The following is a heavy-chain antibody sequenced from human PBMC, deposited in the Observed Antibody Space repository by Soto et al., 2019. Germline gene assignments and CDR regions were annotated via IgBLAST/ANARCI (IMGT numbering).Heavy chain of an antibody. Sequence: SETLSLTCTVSGGSVSSGSYYWSWIRQPPGKGLEWIGYIYYSGSTNYNPSLKSRVTISVDTSKNQFSLKLSSVTAADTAVYYCARGGLFTIFGLVIVRPWFVPWCPGTLVTVFS. J-gene: IGHJ5*02. CDR3: ARGGLFTIFGLVIVRPWFVP. CDR2: IYYSGST. V-gene: IGHV4-61*01. D-gene: IGHD3-3*01. CDR1: GGSVSSGSYY.